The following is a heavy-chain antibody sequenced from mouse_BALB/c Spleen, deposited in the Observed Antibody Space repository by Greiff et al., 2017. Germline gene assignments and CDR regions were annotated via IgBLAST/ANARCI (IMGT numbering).Heavy chain of an antibody. Sequence: EVHLVESGGGLVQPGGSLKLSCAASGFTFSSYGMSWVRQTPDKRLELVATINSNGGSTYYPDSVKGRFTISRDNAKNTLYLQMSSLKSEDTAMYYCAREDDGYYYAMDYWGQGTSVTVSS. CDR3: AREDDGYYYAMDY. J-gene: IGHJ4*01. D-gene: IGHD2-3*01. CDR2: INSNGGST. V-gene: IGHV5-6-3*01. CDR1: GFTFSSYG.